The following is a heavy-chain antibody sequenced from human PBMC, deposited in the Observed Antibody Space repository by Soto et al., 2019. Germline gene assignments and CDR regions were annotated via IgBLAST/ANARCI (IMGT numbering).Heavy chain of an antibody. J-gene: IGHJ4*02. V-gene: IGHV4-31*03. CDR1: GGSISSGGYY. D-gene: IGHD1-26*01. Sequence: QVQLQESGPGLVKPSQTLSLTCTVSGGSISSGGYYWSWIRQHPGMGLEWIGYIYYSGSTYYNPSLKSRVSISVDTSKNQFSLKLSSVTAADTAVYYCARTVVWEYYFDYWGQGTLVTVSS. CDR2: IYYSGST. CDR3: ARTVVWEYYFDY.